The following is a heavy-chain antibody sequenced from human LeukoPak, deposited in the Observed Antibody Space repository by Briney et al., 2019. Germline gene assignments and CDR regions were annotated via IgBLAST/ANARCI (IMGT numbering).Heavy chain of an antibody. CDR2: ISAYNGNT. D-gene: IGHD3-22*01. V-gene: IGHV1-18*01. CDR3: ARSDYYDSSGYYLSFDY. Sequence: GASVKVSCKASGYTFTSYGISWVRQAPGQGPEWRGWISAYNGNTNYAQKLQGIVTMTTDTSRSTAYMELRSLRSDDTAVYYCARSDYYDSSGYYLSFDYWGQGTLVTVSS. CDR1: GYTFTSYG. J-gene: IGHJ4*02.